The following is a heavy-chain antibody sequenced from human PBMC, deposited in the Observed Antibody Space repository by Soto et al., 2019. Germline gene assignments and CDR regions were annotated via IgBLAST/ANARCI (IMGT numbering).Heavy chain of an antibody. Sequence: SETLSLTCAVYGGSFSGYHWSWVRQPPGKGLEYIGEINHRGSTNYNPSLKSRVTISVDTSQNQFSLKMSSVTAADTAVYYCARRGAVMVFDYWGQGTLVTVSS. D-gene: IGHD3-16*02. CDR1: GGSFSGYH. CDR2: INHRGST. CDR3: ARRGAVMVFDY. V-gene: IGHV4-34*01. J-gene: IGHJ4*02.